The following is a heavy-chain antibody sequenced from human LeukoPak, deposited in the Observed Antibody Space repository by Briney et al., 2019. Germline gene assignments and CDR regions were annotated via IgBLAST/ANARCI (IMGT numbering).Heavy chain of an antibody. J-gene: IGHJ4*02. D-gene: IGHD3-3*01. Sequence: PSETLSLTCTVSGGSISSSSYYWGWIRQPPGKGLEWIGSIYHSGSTYYNPSLKSRVTISVDTSKNQFSLKLSSVTAADTAVYYCARHVPYEDYWGQGTLVTVSS. V-gene: IGHV4-39*01. CDR3: ARHVPYEDY. CDR2: IYHSGST. CDR1: GGSISSSSYY.